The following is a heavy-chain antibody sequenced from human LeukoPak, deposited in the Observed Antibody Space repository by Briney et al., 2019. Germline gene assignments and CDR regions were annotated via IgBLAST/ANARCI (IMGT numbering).Heavy chain of an antibody. D-gene: IGHD5-24*01. CDR3: ARSDGSLDY. V-gene: IGHV6-1*01. CDR2: TYYRSKWFN. CDR1: GDSVSSNSAA. J-gene: IGHJ4*02. Sequence: SQTLSLTCAISGDSVSSNSAAWNWLRQSPSRGLEWLGRTYYRSKWFNGYAVSVKSRITIKPDTSKNQFSLQLSSVTPEDTAVYYCARSDGSLDYWGQGILVTVSS.